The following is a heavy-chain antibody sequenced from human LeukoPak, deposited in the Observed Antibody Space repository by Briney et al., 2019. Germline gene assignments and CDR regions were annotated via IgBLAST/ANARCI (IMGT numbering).Heavy chain of an antibody. D-gene: IGHD2-15*01. J-gene: IGHJ4*02. V-gene: IGHV3-7*01. CDR3: ARDHVVDGLVFDY. CDR2: INQDGSEK. Sequence: PGGSLRLSCAASGFTFRSHWMSWVRQAPGKGLELVANINQDGSEKYYVDSVKGRFTISRDNAKNSLFLQMNSLRAEDTAIYYCARDHVVDGLVFDYWGQGTLVTVSS. CDR1: GFTFRSHW.